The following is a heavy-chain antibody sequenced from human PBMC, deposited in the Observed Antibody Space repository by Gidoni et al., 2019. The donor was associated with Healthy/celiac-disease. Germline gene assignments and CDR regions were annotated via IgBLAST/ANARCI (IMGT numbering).Heavy chain of an antibody. J-gene: IGHJ4*02. V-gene: IGHV1-46*01. D-gene: IGHD4-17*01. CDR2: INPSGGST. CDR1: GYTFPRYY. CDR3: ARESHGDYGKRPETQANYYFDY. Sequence: QVQLVQSGAEVKKPGASVKVSCKASGYTFPRYYMHWVRQAPGQGLEWMGVINPSGGSTTYAQNFQGRVTMTRDTSTSTVYTELSSLRSEDTAVYYCARESHGDYGKRPETQANYYFDYWGQGTLVTVSS.